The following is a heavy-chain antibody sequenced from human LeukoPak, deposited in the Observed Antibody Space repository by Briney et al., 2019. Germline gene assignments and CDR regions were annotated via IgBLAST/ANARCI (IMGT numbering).Heavy chain of an antibody. V-gene: IGHV4-59*11. Sequence: KTSETLSLTCTVFGGSISSHYWSWIRQPPGKGLEWIGYIYYSGSTNYNPSLKSRVTISVDTSKNQFSLKLSSVTAADTAVYYCARHDFWSGYNMDVWGKGTTVTVSS. CDR1: GGSISSHY. J-gene: IGHJ6*03. CDR2: IYYSGST. CDR3: ARHDFWSGYNMDV. D-gene: IGHD3-3*01.